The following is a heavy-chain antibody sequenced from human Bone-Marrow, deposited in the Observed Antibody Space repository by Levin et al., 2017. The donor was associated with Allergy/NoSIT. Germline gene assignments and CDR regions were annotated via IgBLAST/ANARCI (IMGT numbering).Heavy chain of an antibody. CDR3: ATGSTRIGGLRGWFDP. CDR1: GYTLTELS. J-gene: IGHJ5*02. Sequence: ASVKVSCKVSGYTLTELSMHWVRQAPGKGLEWMGGFDPEDGETIYAQKFQGRVTMTEDTSTDTAYMELSSLRSEDTAVYYCATGSTRIGGLRGWFDPWGQGTLVTVSS. V-gene: IGHV1-24*01. D-gene: IGHD3-10*01. CDR2: FDPEDGET.